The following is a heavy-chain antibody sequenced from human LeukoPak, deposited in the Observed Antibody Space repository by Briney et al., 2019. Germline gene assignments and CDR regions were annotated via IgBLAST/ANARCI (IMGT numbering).Heavy chain of an antibody. Sequence: SETLSLTCTVSGGSISSYYWSWIRQPPGKGLEWIGYIYYSGSTNYNPPLKSRVTISVDTSKNQFSLKLSSVTAADTAVYYCARAREMATIYFDYWGQGTLVTVSS. D-gene: IGHD5-24*01. V-gene: IGHV4-59*01. CDR1: GGSISSYY. CDR3: ARAREMATIYFDY. J-gene: IGHJ4*02. CDR2: IYYSGST.